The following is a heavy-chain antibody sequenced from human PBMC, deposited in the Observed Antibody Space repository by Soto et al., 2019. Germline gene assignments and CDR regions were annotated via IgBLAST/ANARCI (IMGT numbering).Heavy chain of an antibody. CDR1: GYTFTSYG. CDR3: ARDIMAEGYCSGGSCGGGGAFDI. V-gene: IGHV1-18*01. Sequence: ASVKVSCKASGYTFTSYGISWVRQAPGQGLERMGWISAYNGNTNYAQKLQGRVTMTTDTSTSTAYMELRSLRSDDTAVYYCARDIMAEGYCSGGSCGGGGAFDIWGQGTMVTVSS. CDR2: ISAYNGNT. J-gene: IGHJ3*02. D-gene: IGHD2-15*01.